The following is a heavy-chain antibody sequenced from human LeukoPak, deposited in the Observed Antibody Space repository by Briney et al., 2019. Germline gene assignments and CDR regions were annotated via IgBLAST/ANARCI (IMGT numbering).Heavy chain of an antibody. J-gene: IGHJ4*02. CDR2: ISGYNGNT. Sequence: ASVKVSCKPSDYSFTSYGISWVRQAPGQGLEGRGWISGYNGNTNYAPNLQGRVTFTTDASTSTAYLDLRSLRSDDTAVYYCARALSDDFWSSYQDSWGQGTLVTVSS. CDR3: ARALSDDFWSSYQDS. V-gene: IGHV1-18*01. CDR1: DYSFTSYG. D-gene: IGHD3-3*01.